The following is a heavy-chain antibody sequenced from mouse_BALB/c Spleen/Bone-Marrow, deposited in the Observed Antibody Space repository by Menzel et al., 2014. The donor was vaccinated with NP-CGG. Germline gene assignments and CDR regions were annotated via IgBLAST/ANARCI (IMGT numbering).Heavy chain of an antibody. CDR2: IYPGNSDT. V-gene: IGHV1-5*01. D-gene: IGHD3-3*01. Sequence: EVQLQQSGTVLARPGASVKMSCKASGYTFXSYWMHWVKQRPGQGLEWIGAIYPGNSDTSYNQKFKGKAKLTAVTSTSTAYMELSSLTNEDSAVYYCTRSWDRYYFDYWGQGTTLTVSS. CDR3: TRSWDRYYFDY. CDR1: GYTFXSYW. J-gene: IGHJ2*01.